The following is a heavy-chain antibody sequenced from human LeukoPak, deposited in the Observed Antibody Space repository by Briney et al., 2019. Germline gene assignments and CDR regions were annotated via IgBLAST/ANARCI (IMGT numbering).Heavy chain of an antibody. Sequence: GGSLRLSCAASGFSFSSSEMNWVRQAPGKGPEWVSHISSGGNTKYYADSVRGRFTMSRDNVKNLLYLQMNSLRDEDTAVYYCARDTVNGPFVISLDLWGQGALVTVSS. CDR2: ISSGGNTK. V-gene: IGHV3-48*03. J-gene: IGHJ5*02. CDR3: ARDTVNGPFVISLDL. CDR1: GFSFSSSE. D-gene: IGHD2-8*01.